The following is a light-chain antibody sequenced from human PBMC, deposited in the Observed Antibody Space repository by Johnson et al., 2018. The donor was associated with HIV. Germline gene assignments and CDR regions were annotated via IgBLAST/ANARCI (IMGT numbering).Light chain of an antibody. CDR2: DNN. CDR3: GTWDSRLSTGGF. Sequence: QSVLTQPPSVSAAPGQKVTISCSGSSSNIGNNYVSWYQQLPGTAPKLLIYDNNKRPSGIPDRFSGSKSGTSATLGITGLQTGDEADYYCGTWDSRLSTGGFFGTGTKVTVL. J-gene: IGLJ1*01. CDR1: SSNIGNNY. V-gene: IGLV1-51*01.